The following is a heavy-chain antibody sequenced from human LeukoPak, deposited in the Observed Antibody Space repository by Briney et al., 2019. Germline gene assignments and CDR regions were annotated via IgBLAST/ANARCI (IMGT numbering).Heavy chain of an antibody. CDR3: ARDDSSGFALDY. V-gene: IGHV3-48*04. Sequence: GGSLRLSCAASGFTFSSYSMNWVRQAPGKGLEWVSYISSSSTIYYADSVKGRFTISRDNAKNSLYLQMNSLRAEDTAVYYCARDDSSGFALDYWGQGTLVTVSS. CDR2: ISSSSTI. D-gene: IGHD3-22*01. CDR1: GFTFSSYS. J-gene: IGHJ4*02.